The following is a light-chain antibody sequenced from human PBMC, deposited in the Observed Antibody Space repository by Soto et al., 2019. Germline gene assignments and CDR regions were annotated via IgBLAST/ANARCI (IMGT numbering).Light chain of an antibody. V-gene: IGKV3-20*01. J-gene: IGKJ5*01. CDR3: QQYDNWPIT. CDR1: QSVSSNY. CDR2: RAS. Sequence: EVVLTQSPGTLSLSPGERATLSCRASQSVSSNYVAWYQQKPGQTPKVLIYRASSRATGIPDRFSGSGSGTDFTLTISRLEPEDFAVYYCQQYDNWPITFGQGTLLE.